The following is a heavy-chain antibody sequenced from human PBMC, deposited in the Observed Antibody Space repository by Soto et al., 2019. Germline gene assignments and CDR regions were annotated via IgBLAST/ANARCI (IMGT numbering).Heavy chain of an antibody. CDR2: ISSASSET. CDR1: GFTFSRFS. Sequence: GSLRLSCEASGFTFSRFSMNWVRQVPGKVLEWVASISSASSETWYADSAKGRFIISRDNAQNSLFLQMNTLRPEDSAIYYCARVAYWGPGTPVTVSS. V-gene: IGHV3-21*04. J-gene: IGHJ4*02. CDR3: ARVAY.